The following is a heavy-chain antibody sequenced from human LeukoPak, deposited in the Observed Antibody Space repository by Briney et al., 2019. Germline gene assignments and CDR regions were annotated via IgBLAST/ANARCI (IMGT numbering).Heavy chain of an antibody. Sequence: PSETLSFTCAVSGGSISSSNWWSWVRQPPGKGLEWIGSIYYSGSTFDNPSLKSRVTISMDKSRNQFSLKLSSVTAADTAVYYCASNQWPSWYFDLWGRGTLVTVSA. CDR3: ASNQWPSWYFDL. CDR2: IYYSGST. CDR1: GGSISSSNW. J-gene: IGHJ2*01. D-gene: IGHD6-19*01. V-gene: IGHV4-4*02.